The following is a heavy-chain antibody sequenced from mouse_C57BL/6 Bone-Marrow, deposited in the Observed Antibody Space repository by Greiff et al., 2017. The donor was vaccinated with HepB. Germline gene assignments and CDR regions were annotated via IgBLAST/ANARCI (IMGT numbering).Heavy chain of an antibody. CDR1: GYTFTSYW. Sequence: QVQLQQSGAELVKPGASVKLSCKASGYTFTSYWMQWVKQRPGQGLEWIGEIDPSDSYTNYNQKFKGKATLTVDTSSSTAYMQLSSLTSEDSAVYYCARGIYYYGSRDYWGQGTTLTVSS. CDR2: IDPSDSYT. J-gene: IGHJ2*01. D-gene: IGHD1-1*01. V-gene: IGHV1-50*01. CDR3: ARGIYYYGSRDY.